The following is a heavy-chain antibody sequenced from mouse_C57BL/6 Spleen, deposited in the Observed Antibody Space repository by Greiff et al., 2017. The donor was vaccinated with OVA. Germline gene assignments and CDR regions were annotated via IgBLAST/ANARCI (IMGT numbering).Heavy chain of an antibody. V-gene: IGHV1-59*01. CDR1: GYTFTSYW. CDR3: ARSPMVTYYFDY. CDR2: IDPSDSYT. D-gene: IGHD2-13*01. Sequence: VQLKQPGAELVRPGTSVKLSCKASGYTFTSYWMHWVKQRPGQGLEWIGVIDPSDSYTNYNQKFKGKATLTVDTSSSTAYMQLSSLTSEDSAVYYCARSPMVTYYFDYWGQGTTLTVSS. J-gene: IGHJ2*01.